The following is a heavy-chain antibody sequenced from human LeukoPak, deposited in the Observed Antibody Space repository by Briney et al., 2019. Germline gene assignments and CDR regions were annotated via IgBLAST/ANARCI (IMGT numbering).Heavy chain of an antibody. D-gene: IGHD7-27*01. CDR2: IHYSGST. J-gene: IGHJ2*01. Sequence: SETLSLTCTVSGGSISSGSNFWGWIRQPPGKGLEWIGSIHYSGSTYCNPSLKSRVTISVDTSKNHFSLKLSSVTAADTAVYYCARVSDLGWYFDLWGRGTLVTVSS. CDR3: ARVSDLGWYFDL. V-gene: IGHV4-39*07. CDR1: GGSISSGSNF.